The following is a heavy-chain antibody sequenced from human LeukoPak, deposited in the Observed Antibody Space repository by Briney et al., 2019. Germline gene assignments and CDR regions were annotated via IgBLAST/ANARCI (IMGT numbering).Heavy chain of an antibody. V-gene: IGHV1-69*04. D-gene: IGHD3-22*01. CDR3: ARDYYDSSGYLGY. Sequence: ASVKVSCKASGGTFSSYAISWVRQAPGQGLEWMGRIIPILGIANYAQKFQGRVTITADKSTSTAYMELSSLRSEDTAVHYCARDYYDSSGYLGYWGQGTLVTVSS. CDR2: IIPILGIA. CDR1: GGTFSSYA. J-gene: IGHJ4*02.